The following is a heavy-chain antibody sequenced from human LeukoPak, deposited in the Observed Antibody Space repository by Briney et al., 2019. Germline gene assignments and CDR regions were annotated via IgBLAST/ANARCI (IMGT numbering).Heavy chain of an antibody. CDR1: GFTFSSYN. Sequence: PGGSLRLSCAASGFTFSSYNMNWVRQAPGKGLVWVSRISRDGSSTIYADSVKGRFTISGDNARDTLYLQMSSLRAEDTAVYYCARQIEGGYHAFDIWGQGTMVPVSS. V-gene: IGHV3-74*01. CDR3: ARQIEGGYHAFDI. J-gene: IGHJ3*02. D-gene: IGHD3-16*02. CDR2: ISRDGSST.